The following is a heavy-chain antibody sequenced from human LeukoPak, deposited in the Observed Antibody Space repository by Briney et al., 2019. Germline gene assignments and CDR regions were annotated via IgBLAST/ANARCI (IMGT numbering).Heavy chain of an antibody. J-gene: IGHJ4*02. CDR2: ISSSSSYI. Sequence: GSLRLSCAASGFTFSSYSMNWVRQAPGKGLEWVSSISSSSSYIYYADSVKGRFTISRDNAKNSLYLQMNSLRAEDTAVYYCVRSGYYFDSSGYYMADCWGQGTLVTVSS. D-gene: IGHD3-22*01. CDR1: GFTFSSYS. CDR3: VRSGYYFDSSGYYMADC. V-gene: IGHV3-21*01.